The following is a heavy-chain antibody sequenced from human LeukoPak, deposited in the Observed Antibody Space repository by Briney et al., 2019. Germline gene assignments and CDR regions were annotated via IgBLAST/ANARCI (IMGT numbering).Heavy chain of an antibody. V-gene: IGHV1-69*13. D-gene: IGHD2-2*01. CDR1: GGTFSSYA. CDR2: IIPIFGTA. J-gene: IGHJ4*02. CDR3: ARFVAAAMDDGFDY. Sequence: SVKVSRKASGGTFSSYAISWVRQAPGQGLEWMGGIIPIFGTANYAQKFQGRVTITADESTSTAYMELSSLRSEDTAVYYCARFVAAAMDDGFDYWGQGTLVTVSS.